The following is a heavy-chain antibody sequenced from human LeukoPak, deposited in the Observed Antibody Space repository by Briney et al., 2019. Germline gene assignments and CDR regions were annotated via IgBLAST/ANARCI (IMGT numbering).Heavy chain of an antibody. D-gene: IGHD3-22*01. CDR1: GYTFTSYG. CDR2: ISTYNGNT. CDR3: ARVGDLRDYYDSSGYYPGHYYYMDV. V-gene: IGHV1-18*01. Sequence: ASVKVSCKASGYTFTSYGITWVRQAPGQGLEWMGWISTYNGNTNYAQKFQGRVTMTTDTSTSKAYMELRSLRSEDTAVYYCARVGDLRDYYDSSGYYPGHYYYMDVWGKGTTVTVSS. J-gene: IGHJ6*03.